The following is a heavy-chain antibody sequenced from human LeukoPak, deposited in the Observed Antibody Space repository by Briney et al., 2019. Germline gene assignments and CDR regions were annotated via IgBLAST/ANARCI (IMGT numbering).Heavy chain of an antibody. V-gene: IGHV3-23*01. Sequence: LGGSLRLSCAASGFTFSSYAMSWVRHAPGKGLEWVSAISGSGGSTYYADSVKGRFTISRDNSKNTLYLQMNSLRAEDTAVYYCARVPNCSGGSCYSGWFDPWGQGTLVTVSS. CDR1: GFTFSSYA. J-gene: IGHJ5*02. CDR3: ARVPNCSGGSCYSGWFDP. CDR2: ISGSGGST. D-gene: IGHD2-15*01.